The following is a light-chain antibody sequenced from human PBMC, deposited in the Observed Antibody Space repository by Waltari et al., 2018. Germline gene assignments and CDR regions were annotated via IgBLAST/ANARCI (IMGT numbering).Light chain of an antibody. CDR1: QAISTF. J-gene: IGKJ4*01. V-gene: IGKV1-16*02. CDR2: AAS. Sequence: DIQMTQSPSSLSPSVGARVILTCRASQAISTFLAWFQLKPGKAPKSLIYAASTLQTGVSSNFSGSGSGTDFTLTISSLQPGDCATYYCQQYSTFPPTFGGETRVEI. CDR3: QQYSTFPPT.